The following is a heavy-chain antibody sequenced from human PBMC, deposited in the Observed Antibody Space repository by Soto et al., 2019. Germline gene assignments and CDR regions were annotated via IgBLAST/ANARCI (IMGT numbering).Heavy chain of an antibody. J-gene: IGHJ3*02. Sequence: QVQLVQSGAEVKKPGASVKVSCKASGYTFTGYYMHWVRQAPGQGLEWMGWINPNSGGTNYAQKFQGWVTMTRDTDISTGCMGGGRRRWDERAVYYGGRGGGRIAVAGGEAFDIWGQGTMVTVSS. D-gene: IGHD6-19*01. CDR1: GYTFTGYY. V-gene: IGHV1-2*04. CDR2: INPNSGGT. CDR3: GRGGGRIAVAGGEAFDI.